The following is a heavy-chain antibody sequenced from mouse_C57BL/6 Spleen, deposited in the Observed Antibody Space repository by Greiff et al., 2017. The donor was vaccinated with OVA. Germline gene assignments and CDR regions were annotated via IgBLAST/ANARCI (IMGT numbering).Heavy chain of an antibody. CDR2: IYPGDGDT. CDR3: ARSGVVTTKAMDY. D-gene: IGHD2-2*01. V-gene: IGHV1-82*01. Sequence: QVQLQQSGPELVKPGASVKISCKASGYAFSSSWMNWVKQRPGKGLEWIGRIYPGDGDTNYNGKFKGKATLTADKSSSTAYMQLSSLTSEDSAVYFCARSGVVTTKAMDYWGQGTSVTVSS. CDR1: GYAFSSSW. J-gene: IGHJ4*01.